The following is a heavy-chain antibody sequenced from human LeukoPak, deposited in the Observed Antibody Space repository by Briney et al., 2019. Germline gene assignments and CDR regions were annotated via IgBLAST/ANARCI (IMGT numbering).Heavy chain of an antibody. J-gene: IGHJ4*02. CDR3: ATDPPHGDY. CDR2: IHISTNT. V-gene: IGHV3-66*01. Sequence: GGSLRLSCVASGLTVSSEHMSWVRQAPGKGLEWVSTIHISTNTYYADSVKGRFTISRDNSENTLYLQMNSLRPGDTAVYYCATDPPHGDYWGQGTQVTVSS. CDR1: GLTVSSEH.